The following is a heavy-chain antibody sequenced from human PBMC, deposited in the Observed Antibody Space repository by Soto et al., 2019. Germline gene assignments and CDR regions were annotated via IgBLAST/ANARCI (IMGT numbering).Heavy chain of an antibody. CDR2: INPGNGNT. Sequence: QVKVVQSGAEVKKPGASVKVSCKASGYTFTNYAMHWVRQAPGQRLEWMGWINPGNGNTKNSQKLQGRVTITRDTFASPAYMELSSLRSQDTAVYYCVRSASSVTTFYFELWGCGTLLSVPS. D-gene: IGHD4-17*01. V-gene: IGHV1-3*01. J-gene: IGHJ2*01. CDR1: GYTFTNYA. CDR3: VRSASSVTTFYFEL.